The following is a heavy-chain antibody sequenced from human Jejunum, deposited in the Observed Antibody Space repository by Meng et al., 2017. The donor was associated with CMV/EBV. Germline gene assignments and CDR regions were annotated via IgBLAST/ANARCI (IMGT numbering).Heavy chain of an antibody. Sequence: FTFSSYNMNWVRQAPGKGLEWVSSITSSSTYKYYADSVEGRFTVSRDNAKNSLYLQMDSLRAEDTAVYYCARDLGPQIVVVSSPGYWGQGTLVTVSS. J-gene: IGHJ1*01. V-gene: IGHV3-21*01. CDR1: FTFSSYN. CDR3: ARDLGPQIVVVSSPGY. CDR2: ITSSSTYK. D-gene: IGHD3-22*01.